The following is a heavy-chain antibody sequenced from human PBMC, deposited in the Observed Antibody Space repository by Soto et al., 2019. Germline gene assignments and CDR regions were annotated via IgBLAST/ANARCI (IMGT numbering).Heavy chain of an antibody. CDR2: ISYDGSNK. J-gene: IGHJ6*02. CDR1: GFTFSSYA. Sequence: QVQLVESGGGVVQPGRSLRLSCAASGFTFSSYAMHWVRQAPGKGLEWVAVISYDGSNKYYADSVKGRFTISRDNSKNTLYLQMNRLRAEDTAVYYCAREVSSVAYYYGMDVWGQGTTVTVSS. CDR3: AREVSSVAYYYGMDV. V-gene: IGHV3-30-3*01. D-gene: IGHD2-15*01.